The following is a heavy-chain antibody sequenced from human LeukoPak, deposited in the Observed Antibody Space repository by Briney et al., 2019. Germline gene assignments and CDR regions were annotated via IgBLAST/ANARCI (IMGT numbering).Heavy chain of an antibody. J-gene: IGHJ6*02. Sequence: ASVKVSCKASGYTFTIYDINWVRQAPGQGLEWVGWMNPNNGGTVYAQKFQGRVTTTRDTSTGTSYMELNSLRSEDTAVYYCARGAIFGVTPRGYGMDVWGQGTTVTVSS. CDR1: GYTFTIYD. CDR2: MNPNNGGT. V-gene: IGHV1-8*01. D-gene: IGHD3-3*01. CDR3: ARGAIFGVTPRGYGMDV.